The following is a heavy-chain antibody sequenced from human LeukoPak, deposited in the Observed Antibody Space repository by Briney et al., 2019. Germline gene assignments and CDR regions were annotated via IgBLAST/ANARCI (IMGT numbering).Heavy chain of an antibody. CDR1: SGSISSYY. CDR2: IDYSGYT. J-gene: IGHJ4*02. D-gene: IGHD3-3*01. V-gene: IGHV4-59*01. CDR3: ARERQSVSDY. Sequence: PSETLSLTCTVSSGSISSYYCSWIRQPPGKGLEWIGHIDYSGYTNYNPSLKSRVTISVDTSKNQFSLNLSSVTAADTAVYYCARERQSVSDYWGQGTLVTVSS.